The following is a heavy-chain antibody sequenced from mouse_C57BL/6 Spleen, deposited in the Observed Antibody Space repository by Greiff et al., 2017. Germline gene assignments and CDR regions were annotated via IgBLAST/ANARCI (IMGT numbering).Heavy chain of an antibody. J-gene: IGHJ1*03. CDR2: ISYSGST. V-gene: IGHV3-8*01. Sequence: EVQLVESGPGLAKPSQTLSLPCSVTGYSITSDYWNWIRKFPGNKLEYMGYISYSGSTYYNPSLKSRISITRDTSKNQYYLQLNSVTTEDTATYYCARREDDYDRDWYFDVWGTGTTVTVSS. CDR3: ARREDDYDRDWYFDV. CDR1: GYSITSDY. D-gene: IGHD2-4*01.